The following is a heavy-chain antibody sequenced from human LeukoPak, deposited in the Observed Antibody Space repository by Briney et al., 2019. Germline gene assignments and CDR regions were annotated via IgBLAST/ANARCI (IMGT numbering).Heavy chain of an antibody. CDR1: GFTFSSYA. CDR2: ISYDGSNK. J-gene: IGHJ4*02. V-gene: IGHV3-30-3*01. D-gene: IGHD3-22*01. Sequence: PGGSLRLSCAASGFTFSSYAMHWVRQAPGKGLEWVAVISYDGSNKYYADSVKGRFTISRDNSKNTLYLQMNSLRAEDTAVYYCANRVVVGWGQGTLVTVSS. CDR3: ANRVVVG.